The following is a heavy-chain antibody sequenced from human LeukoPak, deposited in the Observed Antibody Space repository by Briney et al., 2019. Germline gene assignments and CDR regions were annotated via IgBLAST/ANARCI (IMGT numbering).Heavy chain of an antibody. J-gene: IGHJ4*02. CDR1: GGSFSGYY. V-gene: IGHV4-34*01. Sequence: SETLSLTCAVYGGSFSGYYWSWIRQPPGKGLEWIGEINHSGSTNYNPSLKSRVTISVDTSKNQFSLKLSSVTAADTAVYYCARHGRYYYDSSGYYQTPYINAIDYWGQGTLVTVSS. CDR2: INHSGST. D-gene: IGHD3-22*01. CDR3: ARHGRYYYDSSGYYQTPYINAIDY.